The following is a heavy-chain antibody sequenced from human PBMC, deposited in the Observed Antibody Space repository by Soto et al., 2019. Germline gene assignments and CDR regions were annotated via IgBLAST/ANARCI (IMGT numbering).Heavy chain of an antibody. CDR1: GXSISSYS. CDR2: IYTSGST. Sequence: SXTLSLTCTVSGXSISSYSCSWIRQPAGKGLEWIGRIYTSGSTNYNPSLKSRVTMSVDTSKKQFSLKLSSVTAADTSVYYCASACSSNSCYDVFDYWGQGTLGPVS. CDR3: ASACSSNSCYDVFDY. D-gene: IGHD2-2*01. J-gene: IGHJ4*02. V-gene: IGHV4-4*07.